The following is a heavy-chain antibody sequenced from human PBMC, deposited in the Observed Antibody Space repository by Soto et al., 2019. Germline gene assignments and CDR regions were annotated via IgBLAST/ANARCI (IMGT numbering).Heavy chain of an antibody. Sequence: GGSLRLSCAASGFTFSSYSMNWVRQAPGKGLEWVSSISSSSSYIYYADSVKGRFTTSRDNAKNSLYLQMNSLRAEDTAVYYCARVRGQDYYYYGMDVWGQGTTVTVSS. CDR3: ARVRGQDYYYYGMDV. V-gene: IGHV3-21*01. CDR1: GFTFSSYS. CDR2: ISSSSSYI. J-gene: IGHJ6*02. D-gene: IGHD3-10*01.